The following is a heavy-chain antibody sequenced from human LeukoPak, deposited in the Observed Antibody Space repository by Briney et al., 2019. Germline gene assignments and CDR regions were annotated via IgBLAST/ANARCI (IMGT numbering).Heavy chain of an antibody. CDR3: AREAGSSSWVPGDY. J-gene: IGHJ4*02. D-gene: IGHD6-13*01. CDR1: GGSISSSSYY. Sequence: KPSETLSLTCTVSGGSISSSSYYWGWIRQPPGKGLEWIGSIYYSGSTYYNPSLKSRVTISVDTSKNQFSLKLSSVTAADTAVYYCAREAGSSSWVPGDYWGQGTLVTVSS. CDR2: IYYSGST. V-gene: IGHV4-39*07.